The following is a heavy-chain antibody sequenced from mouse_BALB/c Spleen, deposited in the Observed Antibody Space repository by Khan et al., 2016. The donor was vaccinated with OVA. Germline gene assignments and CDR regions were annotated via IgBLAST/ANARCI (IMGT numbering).Heavy chain of an antibody. CDR2: ISNSGSA. CDR1: GYSITRDYA. CDR3: ASELGRYYAMDY. D-gene: IGHD4-1*01. V-gene: IGHV3-2*02. J-gene: IGHJ4*01. Sequence: EVQLQESGPGLVKPSQSLSLTCTVTGYSITRDYAWNWIRQFPGNKLEWMGYISNSGSASYNPSLKSRISITRDTSKNQFFLQLNSGTTEDTATYYCASELGRYYAMDYWGQGTSVTVSS.